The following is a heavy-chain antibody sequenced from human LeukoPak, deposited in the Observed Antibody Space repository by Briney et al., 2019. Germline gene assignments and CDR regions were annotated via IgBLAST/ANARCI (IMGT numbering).Heavy chain of an antibody. CDR3: AKDQVATTRKAVDY. CDR2: ISGSGGST. D-gene: IGHD5-12*01. V-gene: IGHV3-23*01. J-gene: IGHJ4*02. Sequence: GGFLRLSCAASGFTFSNYAMSWVRQAPGKGLEWVSAISGSGGSTYYADSVKGRFTISRDNSKNTLYLQMNSLRAEDTALYYCAKDQVATTRKAVDYWGQGTLVTVSS. CDR1: GFTFSNYA.